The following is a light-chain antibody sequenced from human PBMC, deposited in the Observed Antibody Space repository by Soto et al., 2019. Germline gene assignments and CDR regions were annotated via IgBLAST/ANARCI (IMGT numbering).Light chain of an antibody. CDR3: SSYTGSNTVV. CDR1: SSDVGGYNY. CDR2: EVS. Sequence: QSALTQPASVSGSPGQSITISCTGTSSDVGGYNYVSWYQQHPGKAPKLMIYEVSNRPSGVSNRFSGSKSDNTASLTISGLQAEDEANYYCSSYTGSNTVVFGGGTKVTVL. J-gene: IGLJ2*01. V-gene: IGLV2-14*01.